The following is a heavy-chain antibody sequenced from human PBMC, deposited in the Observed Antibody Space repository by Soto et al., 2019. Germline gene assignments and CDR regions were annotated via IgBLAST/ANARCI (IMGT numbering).Heavy chain of an antibody. V-gene: IGHV4-59*08. CDR1: GGSISSYY. CDR2: IYYNVNT. Sequence: SETLSLTCTVSGGSISSYYWSWIRQPPGKGLEWIGYIYYNVNTNYNPSLKSRVTISVDTSKNQFSLKLSSVTAADTAVYYCARHETLNGDYDYWGQGTLVTVS. J-gene: IGHJ4*02. D-gene: IGHD4-17*01. CDR3: ARHETLNGDYDY.